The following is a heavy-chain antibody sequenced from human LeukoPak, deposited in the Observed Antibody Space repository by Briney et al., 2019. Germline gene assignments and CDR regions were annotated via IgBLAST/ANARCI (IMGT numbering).Heavy chain of an antibody. CDR1: GFTFSSYG. CDR3: VTTWGAHYWYFDL. CDR2: IRYDGSNK. J-gene: IGHJ2*01. V-gene: IGHV3-30*02. Sequence: GRSLKLSCAASGFTFSSYGMHWVRQAPGKGLEWVAFIRYDGSNKYYADSVKGRFTISRDNSKNTLYLQMNSLRAEDTAVYYCVTTWGAHYWYFDLWGRGALVTVSS. D-gene: IGHD1-26*01.